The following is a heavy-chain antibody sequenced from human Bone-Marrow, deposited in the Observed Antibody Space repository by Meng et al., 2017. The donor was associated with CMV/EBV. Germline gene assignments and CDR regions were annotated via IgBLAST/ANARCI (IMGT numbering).Heavy chain of an antibody. Sequence: ASVKVSCKASGYTFTGYYMHWVRQAPGQGLAWMGWINPNSGGTNYAQKFQGRVTMTRDTSISTAYMELSRLRSDDTAVYYCARSDRNYCTNGVCYKYWGQGTLVTVSS. CDR1: GYTFTGYY. D-gene: IGHD2-8*01. V-gene: IGHV1-2*02. CDR3: ARSDRNYCTNGVCYKY. J-gene: IGHJ4*02. CDR2: INPNSGGT.